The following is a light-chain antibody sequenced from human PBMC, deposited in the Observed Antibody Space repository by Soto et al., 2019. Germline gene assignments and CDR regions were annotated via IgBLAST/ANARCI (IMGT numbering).Light chain of an antibody. CDR1: RSVNTW. Sequence: DIQMTQSPSTLSASVGDRVTITCRASRSVNTWLAWHQQKPGKAPELLIYDVSTLESGVPVRFSGSGSETDFTLTINRLEPEDFAVYYCQQYGRTFGQGTTVDIK. CDR2: DVS. CDR3: QQYGRT. V-gene: IGKV1-5*01. J-gene: IGKJ2*01.